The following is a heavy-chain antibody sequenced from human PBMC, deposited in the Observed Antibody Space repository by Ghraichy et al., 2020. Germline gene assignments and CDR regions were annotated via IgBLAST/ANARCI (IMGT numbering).Heavy chain of an antibody. V-gene: IGHV3-23*01. CDR3: VKGELPYCTGEIYYPFDY. CDR1: GFTFSNYA. J-gene: IGHJ4*02. Sequence: LSLTCAASGFTFSNYAMSWVRQTPGKGLEWVSGIAGGVSSAYHADSVRGRFTVSRDDSKNTVYLQMNSLRAEDTAIYYCVKGELPYCTGEIYYPFDYWGRGTLVTVSS. CDR2: IAGGVSSA. D-gene: IGHD2-8*02.